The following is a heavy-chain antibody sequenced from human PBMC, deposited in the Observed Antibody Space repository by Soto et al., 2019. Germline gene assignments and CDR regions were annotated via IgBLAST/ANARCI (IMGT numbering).Heavy chain of an antibody. V-gene: IGHV3-30*18. CDR3: AKDPRRAEGGRARFLEWKTIYYYYMDV. CDR1: GFTFSSYG. J-gene: IGHJ6*03. CDR2: ISYDGSNK. D-gene: IGHD3-3*01. Sequence: GGSLRLSCAASGFTFSSYGMHWVRQAPGKGLEWVAVISYDGSNKYYADSVKGRFTISRDNSKNTLYLQMNSLRAEDTAVYYCAKDPRRAEGGRARFLEWKTIYYYYMDVWGKGTTVTVSS.